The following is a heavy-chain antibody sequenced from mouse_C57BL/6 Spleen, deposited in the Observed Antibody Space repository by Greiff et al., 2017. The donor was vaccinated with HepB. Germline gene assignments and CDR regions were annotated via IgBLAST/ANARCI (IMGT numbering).Heavy chain of an antibody. V-gene: IGHV5-17*01. D-gene: IGHD1-1*01. CDR2: ISSGSSTI. Sequence: EVNLVESGGGLVKPGGSLKLSCAASGFTFSDYGMHWVRQAPEKGLEWVAYISSGSSTIYYADTVKGRFTISRDNAKNTLFLQMTSLRSEDTAMYYCALLRYYYAMDYWGQGTSVTVSS. CDR1: GFTFSDYG. CDR3: ALLRYYYAMDY. J-gene: IGHJ4*01.